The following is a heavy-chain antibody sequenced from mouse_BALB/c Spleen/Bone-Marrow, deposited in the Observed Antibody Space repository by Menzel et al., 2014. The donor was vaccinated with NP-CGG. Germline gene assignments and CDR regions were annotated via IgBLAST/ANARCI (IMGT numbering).Heavy chain of an antibody. D-gene: IGHD2-10*02. CDR1: GFTFSDFY. J-gene: IGHJ3*01. CDR3: ARDVGYGNYFVY. Sequence: EVKVVESGGGLVQPGDSLRLSCTTSGFTFSDFYMEWVRQPPGKGLEWIATSRNKAKYYTTEYSASVKGRFIVSRDTSQSVLYLQMNALGAEDTAIYYCARDVGYGNYFVYWGQGTLVTVSA. CDR2: SRNKAKYYTT. V-gene: IGHV7-1*02.